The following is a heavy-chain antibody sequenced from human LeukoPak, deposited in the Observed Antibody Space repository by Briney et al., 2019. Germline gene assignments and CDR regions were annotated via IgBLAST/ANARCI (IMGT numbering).Heavy chain of an antibody. D-gene: IGHD3-16*02. CDR1: GLSISGQW. J-gene: IGHJ4*02. Sequence: PGGSLRLSCVASGLSISGQWMNWVRQAPGQGLEWVAKIKHDGSEEYYVDSVKGRFTISRDDGRNSVSLQMNSVRAEDTAVYYCGYTNNFYRWGQGTLVVVSS. CDR2: IKHDGSEE. CDR3: GYTNNFYR. V-gene: IGHV3-7*01.